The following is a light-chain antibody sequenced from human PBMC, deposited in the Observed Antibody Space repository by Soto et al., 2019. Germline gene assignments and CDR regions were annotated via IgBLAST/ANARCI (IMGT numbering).Light chain of an antibody. J-gene: IGKJ5*01. CDR3: QQNGSSPPIT. Sequence: EIVLTQSPGTLSLSPGERATLSCRASQSVSSSYLAWYQQKPGQAPRLLIYGASSRATGIPDRFSGSGSGTDFTLTISRLELEDFAVYYCQQNGSSPPITFGQGTRLEI. CDR2: GAS. V-gene: IGKV3-20*01. CDR1: QSVSSSY.